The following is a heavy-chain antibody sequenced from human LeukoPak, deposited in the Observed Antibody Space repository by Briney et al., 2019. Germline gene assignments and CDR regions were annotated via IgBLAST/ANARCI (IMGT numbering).Heavy chain of an antibody. CDR2: INPSGGST. J-gene: IGHJ3*02. V-gene: IGHV1-46*01. CDR1: GYTFTSYY. D-gene: IGHD6-19*01. Sequence: ASVKVSCKASGYTFTSYYMHWVRQAPGQGLEWMGIINPSGGSTSYAQKFQGRVTMTRDTSTSTVYMELSSLRSEDTAVYYCAGAVAGTNAFDIWGQGTMATVSS. CDR3: AGAVAGTNAFDI.